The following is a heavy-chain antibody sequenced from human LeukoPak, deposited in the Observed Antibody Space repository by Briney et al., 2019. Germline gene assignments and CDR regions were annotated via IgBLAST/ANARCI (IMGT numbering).Heavy chain of an antibody. D-gene: IGHD1-26*01. CDR3: ARSVGATMRKNLYFDY. Sequence: GGSLRPSCAASGFTVSSDYMSWVRQAPGKGLEWVSVIYTGGTTYYADSVKGRFTISRDNSKNTLYLQMNSLRAEDTAVYYCARSVGATMRKNLYFDYWGQGTLVTDSS. J-gene: IGHJ4*02. V-gene: IGHV3-53*01. CDR2: IYTGGTT. CDR1: GFTVSSDY.